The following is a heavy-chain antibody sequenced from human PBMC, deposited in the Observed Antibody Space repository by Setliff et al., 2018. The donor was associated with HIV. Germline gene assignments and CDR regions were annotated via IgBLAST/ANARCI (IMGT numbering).Heavy chain of an antibody. Sequence: SETLSLTCAVSGGSISSSNWWSWVRQPPGKGLEWIGEIYHSGSTSYNPSLSSRLTISVDTSKNQVSLRLSSVTAADTGVYYCARHRDPPGTSWIFYYYYMDLWGGGTTVTVSS. D-gene: IGHD2-2*01. V-gene: IGHV4-4*02. J-gene: IGHJ6*03. CDR1: GGSISSSNW. CDR3: ARHRDPPGTSWIFYYYYMDL. CDR2: IYHSGST.